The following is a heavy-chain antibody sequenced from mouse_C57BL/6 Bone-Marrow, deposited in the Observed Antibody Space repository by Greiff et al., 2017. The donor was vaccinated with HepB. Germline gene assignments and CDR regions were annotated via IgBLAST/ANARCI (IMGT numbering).Heavy chain of an antibody. CDR3: ASKGRELFDY. D-gene: IGHD1-3*01. Sequence: VQLKESGGDLVKPGGSLKLSCAASGFTFSSYGMSWVRQTPDKRLEWVATISSGGSYTYYPDSVKGRFTISRDNAKNTLYLQMSSLKSEDTAMYYCASKGRELFDYWGQGTTLTVSS. J-gene: IGHJ2*01. CDR1: GFTFSSYG. V-gene: IGHV5-6*01. CDR2: ISSGGSYT.